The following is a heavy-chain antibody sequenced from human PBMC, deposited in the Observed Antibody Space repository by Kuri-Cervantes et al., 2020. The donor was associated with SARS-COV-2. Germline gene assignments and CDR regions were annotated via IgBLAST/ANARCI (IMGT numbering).Heavy chain of an antibody. CDR2: IYHSGST. V-gene: IGHV4-38-2*02. Sequence: SETLSLTCAVYGGSFSGYYWGWIRQPPGKGLEWIGSIYHSGSTYYNPSLKSRDTISVDTSKNQFSLKLSSVTAADTAVYYCARDAREASGYYYYYYMDVWGKGTTVTVSS. D-gene: IGHD5-24*01. CDR1: GGSFSGYY. CDR3: ARDAREASGYYYYYYMDV. J-gene: IGHJ6*03.